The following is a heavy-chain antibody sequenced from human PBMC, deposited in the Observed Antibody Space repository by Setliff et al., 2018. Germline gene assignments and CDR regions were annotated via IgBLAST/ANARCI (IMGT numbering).Heavy chain of an antibody. J-gene: IGHJ6*03. V-gene: IGHV1-46*04. CDR1: GYTFTNYY. CDR3: ARTAYYGSGTFPYYYYYYLDV. D-gene: IGHD3-10*01. Sequence: ASVKVSCKASGYTFTNYYINWVRQAPGQGLEWMGIINPRAGTTSYAQKLQGRVTMTSDTSTNTVYMELSSLRSDDTAVYYCARTAYYGSGTFPYYYYYYLDVWGKGTTVTVSS. CDR2: INPRAGTT.